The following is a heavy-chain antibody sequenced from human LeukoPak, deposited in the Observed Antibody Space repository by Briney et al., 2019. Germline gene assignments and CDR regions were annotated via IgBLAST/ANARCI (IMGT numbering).Heavy chain of an antibody. V-gene: IGHV1-69*04. CDR3: TTMVRGMARRMASYFDY. D-gene: IGHD3-10*01. J-gene: IGHJ4*02. CDR1: GGTFSSYA. Sequence: ASVKVSYKASGGTFSSYAISWVRQAPGQGLEWMGRIIPILGIANYAQKFQGRVTITADKSTSTAYMELSSLRSEDTAVYYCTTMVRGMARRMASYFDYWGQGTLVTVSS. CDR2: IIPILGIA.